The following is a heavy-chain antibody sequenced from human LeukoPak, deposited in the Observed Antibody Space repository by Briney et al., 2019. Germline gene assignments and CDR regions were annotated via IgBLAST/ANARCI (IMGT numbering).Heavy chain of an antibody. CDR2: IGGSGGGT. Sequence: GGSLGLSCAASGITFSNFAMSWVRLAPGKGLEWVSAIGGSGGGTYYADSVKGRFTISRDNSKNTLYLQMNSLRAGDTAVYYCARGRTTSPANWFDPWGQGTLVTVSS. J-gene: IGHJ5*02. CDR1: GITFSNFA. D-gene: IGHD4-17*01. CDR3: ARGRTTSPANWFDP. V-gene: IGHV3-23*01.